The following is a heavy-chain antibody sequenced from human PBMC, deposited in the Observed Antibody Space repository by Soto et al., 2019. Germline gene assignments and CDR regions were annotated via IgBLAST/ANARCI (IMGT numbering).Heavy chain of an antibody. CDR1: GGSISSGGYY. J-gene: IGHJ5*02. D-gene: IGHD2-8*01. CDR3: ARDRSAIYCTNGVCYTNNWSDP. CDR2: IYYSGST. V-gene: IGHV4-31*03. Sequence: SETLSLTCTVSGGSISSGGYYWSWIRQHPGKGLEWIGYIYYSGSTYYNPSLKSRVTISVDTSKNQFSLKLSSVTAADTAVYYCARDRSAIYCTNGVCYTNNWSDPWGQGTLVTVSS.